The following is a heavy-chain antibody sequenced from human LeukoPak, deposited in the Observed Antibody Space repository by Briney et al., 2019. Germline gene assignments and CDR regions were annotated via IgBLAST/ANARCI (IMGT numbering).Heavy chain of an antibody. Sequence: GGFLRLSCAASGFTCSNYWMTWVRQAPGKGLEWVANIKQDGSEKYYVDSVKGRFTISRDNAKNSMYLQMNSLRAEDTAVYYCARDVGSFDYWGQGTLVTVSS. J-gene: IGHJ4*02. CDR2: IKQDGSEK. D-gene: IGHD3-16*01. CDR1: GFTCSNYW. V-gene: IGHV3-7*01. CDR3: ARDVGSFDY.